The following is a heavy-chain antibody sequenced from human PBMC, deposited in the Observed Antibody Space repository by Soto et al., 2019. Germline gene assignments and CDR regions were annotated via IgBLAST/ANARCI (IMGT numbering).Heavy chain of an antibody. CDR3: ARLYIAEVGGPSKGYLYYMDV. V-gene: IGHV1-18*01. J-gene: IGHJ6*03. D-gene: IGHD2-21*01. Sequence: QVELVQTGAEAKKPGASVKVSCQASGYTFTSFGISWVRQAPGQVPEWMGWISVDNGHTNYNHKVQGRFTMTTDTSTTTAYMELRSLTFDDTAVYYCARLYIAEVGGPSKGYLYYMDVWGKGTTVTVSS. CDR1: GYTFTSFG. CDR2: ISVDNGHT.